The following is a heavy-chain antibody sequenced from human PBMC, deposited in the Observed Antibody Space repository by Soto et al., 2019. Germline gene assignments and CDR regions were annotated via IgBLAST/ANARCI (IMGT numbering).Heavy chain of an antibody. D-gene: IGHD6-13*01. CDR1: GGSVSSGSYY. V-gene: IGHV4-61*01. CDR2: IYYSGST. CDR3: ARDRLAAAGPFYYYGMDV. Sequence: QVQLQESGPGLVNPSETLSLTCTVSGGSVSSGSYYWSWIRQPPGKGLEWIGYIYYSGSTNYNPSLKSRVTISVDTSKNQFSLKLSSVTAADTAVYYCARDRLAAAGPFYYYGMDVWGQGTTVTVSS. J-gene: IGHJ6*02.